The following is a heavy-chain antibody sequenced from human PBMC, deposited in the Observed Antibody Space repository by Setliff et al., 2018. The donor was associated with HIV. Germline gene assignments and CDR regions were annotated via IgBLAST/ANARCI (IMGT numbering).Heavy chain of an antibody. CDR2: IYAGGST. CDR3: ARGRNRNYVVYGMDV. V-gene: IGHV3-53*01. Sequence: PGGSLRLSCAASGLTDTYNYMSWVRQAPGKGLEWVSVIYAGGSTYYADSVKGRFTISRDNSKSMLYLQMDSLRAEDTAVYYCARGRNRNYVVYGMDVWGQGTTVTVSS. D-gene: IGHD1-7*01. J-gene: IGHJ6*02. CDR1: GLTDTYNY.